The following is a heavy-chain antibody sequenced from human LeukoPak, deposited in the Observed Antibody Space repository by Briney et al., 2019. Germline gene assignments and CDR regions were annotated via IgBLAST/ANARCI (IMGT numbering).Heavy chain of an antibody. CDR2: ISGSGGGT. D-gene: IGHD3-22*01. J-gene: IGHJ4*02. Sequence: GGSLRLSCAASGLTFSSYAMSWVRQAPGKGLEWVSAISGSGGGTYYADSVKGRFTISRDNSKNTLYLQMNSLRAEDTAVYYCARDAGGDYYDSSGYYYDLDYWGQGTLVTVSS. V-gene: IGHV3-23*01. CDR1: GLTFSSYA. CDR3: ARDAGGDYYDSSGYYYDLDY.